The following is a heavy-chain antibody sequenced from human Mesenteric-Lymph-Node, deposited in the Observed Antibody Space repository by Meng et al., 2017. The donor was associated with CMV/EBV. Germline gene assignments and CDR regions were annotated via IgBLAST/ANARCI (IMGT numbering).Heavy chain of an antibody. J-gene: IGHJ4*02. Sequence: SETLSLTCTVSGGLDSSRTYYWSWIRQPPGKGLEWIAYVYYSGPTNYNPPLKSRVTISVDTSKNQFSLKLSSVTAADTAVYYCARVGIWGQGTLVTVSS. CDR1: GGLDSSRTYY. CDR2: VYYSGPT. D-gene: IGHD1-14*01. CDR3: ARVGI. V-gene: IGHV4-61*01.